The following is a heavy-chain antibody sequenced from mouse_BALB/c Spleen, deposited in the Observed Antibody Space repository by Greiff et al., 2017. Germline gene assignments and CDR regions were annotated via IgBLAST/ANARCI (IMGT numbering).Heavy chain of an antibody. V-gene: IGHV1-69*02. J-gene: IGHJ2*01. D-gene: IGHD1-3*01. Sequence: QVQLQQPGAELVRPGASVKLSCKASGYTFTSYWINWVKQRPGQGLEWIGNIYPSDSYTNYNQKFKDKATLTVDKSSSTAYMQLSSPPSEDSAVYYCTRASGYYFDYWGQGTTLTVSS. CDR2: IYPSDSYT. CDR1: GYTFTSYW. CDR3: TRASGYYFDY.